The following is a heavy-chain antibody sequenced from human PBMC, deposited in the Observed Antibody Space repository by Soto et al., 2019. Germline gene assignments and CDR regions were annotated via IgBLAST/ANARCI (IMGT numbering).Heavy chain of an antibody. CDR3: AKDGDCISTSCYGEGFDP. CDR1: GFTFSSYA. J-gene: IGHJ5*02. D-gene: IGHD2-2*01. CDR2: ISGSGGST. V-gene: IGHV3-23*01. Sequence: PGGSLRLSCAASGFTFSSYARSWVRQAPGKGLEWVSAISGSGGSTYYADSVKGRFTISRDNSKNTLYLQMNSLRAEDTAVYYCAKDGDCISTSCYGEGFDPWGQGTLVTVSS.